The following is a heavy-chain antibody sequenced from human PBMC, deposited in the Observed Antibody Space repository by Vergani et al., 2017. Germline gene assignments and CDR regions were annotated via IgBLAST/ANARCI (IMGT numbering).Heavy chain of an antibody. D-gene: IGHD2-15*01. CDR1: GGSISSSSYY. Sequence: QLQLQESGPGLVKPSETLSLTCTVSGGSISSSSYYWGWIRQPPGKGLEWIGSIYYSGSTYYNPSLKSRVTISVDTSKNQFSLKLSSVTAADTAGYYCARHKHYCSGGSCYRIDYYYYYVDVWGKGTTVTVSS. CDR2: IYYSGST. V-gene: IGHV4-39*01. J-gene: IGHJ6*03. CDR3: ARHKHYCSGGSCYRIDYYYYYVDV.